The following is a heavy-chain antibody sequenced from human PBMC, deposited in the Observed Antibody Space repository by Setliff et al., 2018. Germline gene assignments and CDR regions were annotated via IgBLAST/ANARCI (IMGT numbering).Heavy chain of an antibody. CDR3: ARDSPTVVTHLRVFDI. J-gene: IGHJ3*02. Sequence: ASVKVSCKASGYTFSNYGISWVRQAPGQGLEWMGWISAYNGYIIYAQKLQGRVTMTTDTSTSTAYMELRSLGSDDTAVYYCARDSPTVVTHLRVFDIWGQGTRVTVSS. CDR2: ISAYNGYI. CDR1: GYTFSNYG. D-gene: IGHD4-17*01. V-gene: IGHV1-18*01.